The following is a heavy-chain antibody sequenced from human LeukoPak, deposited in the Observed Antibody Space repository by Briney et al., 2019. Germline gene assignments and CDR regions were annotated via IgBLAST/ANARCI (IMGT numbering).Heavy chain of an antibody. CDR1: GYTFTGYY. D-gene: IGHD3-22*01. J-gene: IGHJ4*02. V-gene: IGHV1-2*02. Sequence: GASVKVSCKASGYTFTGYYMHWVGQAPGQGLEWMGWINPNSGGTNYAQKFQGRVTMTRDTSISTAYMELSRLRSDDTAVYYCARDRAYDSSGYYRDYWGQGTLATVSS. CDR3: ARDRAYDSSGYYRDY. CDR2: INPNSGGT.